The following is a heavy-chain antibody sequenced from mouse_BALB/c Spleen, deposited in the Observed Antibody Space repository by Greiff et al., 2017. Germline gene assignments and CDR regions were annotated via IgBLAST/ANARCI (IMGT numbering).Heavy chain of an antibody. CDR1: GYTFTSYW. D-gene: IGHD2-3*01. Sequence: QVQLKQPGAELVKPGASVKLSCKASGYTFTSYWMHWVKQRPGQGLEWIGEINPSNGRTNYNEKFKSKATLTVDKSSSTAYMQLSSLTSEDSAVYYCARSNRGGDGYRFAYWGQGTLVTVSA. V-gene: IGHV1S81*02. CDR3: ARSNRGGDGYRFAY. J-gene: IGHJ3*01. CDR2: INPSNGRT.